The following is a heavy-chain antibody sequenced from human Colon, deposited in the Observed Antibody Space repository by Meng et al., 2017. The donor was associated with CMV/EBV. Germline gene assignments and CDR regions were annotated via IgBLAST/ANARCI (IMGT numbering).Heavy chain of an antibody. CDR2: ITSDTRYR. D-gene: IGHD2-2*01. CDR3: APYATSWSFEH. CDR1: GFNFNDYK. J-gene: IGHJ4*02. Sequence: VGVLVKTGTSLRLSSGASGFNFNDYKLYWFRREPGKGLELISYITSDTRYRHNSESVQGRFTITRDNAKNSLFLQMNSLRAEDTAVYYCAPYATSWSFEHWGQGTLVTVSS. V-gene: IGHV3-11*03.